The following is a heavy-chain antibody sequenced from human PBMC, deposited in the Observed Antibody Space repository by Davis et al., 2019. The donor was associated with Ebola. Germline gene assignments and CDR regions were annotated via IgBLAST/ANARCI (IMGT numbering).Heavy chain of an antibody. CDR1: GFTLRSYV. Sequence: PGGSLRLSCAVSGFTLRSYVVSWVRQGPGAGLELVSSMSTSGSKTDYGDFVEGRFTISRDNSLNMVSLQMNSLRVEDTAVYFCAKKIPGNNPFDSWGQGTLVTVSS. D-gene: IGHD1-14*01. J-gene: IGHJ4*02. CDR2: MSTSGSKT. V-gene: IGHV3-23*01. CDR3: AKKIPGNNPFDS.